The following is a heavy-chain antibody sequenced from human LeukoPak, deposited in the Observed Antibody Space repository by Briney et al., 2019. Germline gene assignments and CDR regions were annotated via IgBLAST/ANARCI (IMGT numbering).Heavy chain of an antibody. CDR3: TRYSGYDSSGYYSSNFDY. V-gene: IGHV3-49*04. CDR1: GFTLGDYG. Sequence: GGSLRLSWTAAGFTLGDYGMSWVRQARGKGREWVGFMRRKAYGGSTEYVASVTGRFTISTHDSKSIAYLQMNSLKTEDTAVYYCTRYSGYDSSGYYSSNFDYWGQGTLLTVSS. CDR2: MRRKAYGGST. D-gene: IGHD3-22*01. J-gene: IGHJ4*02.